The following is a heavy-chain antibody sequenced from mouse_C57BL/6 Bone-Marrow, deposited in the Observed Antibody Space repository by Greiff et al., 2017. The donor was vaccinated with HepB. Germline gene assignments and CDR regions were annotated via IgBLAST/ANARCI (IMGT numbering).Heavy chain of an antibody. J-gene: IGHJ4*01. CDR3: ARSDGITTYAMDY. CDR2: IYPGSGST. V-gene: IGHV1-55*01. Sequence: QVQLQQPGAEPVKPGASVKMSCKASGYTFPSYWITRVKQRPGQGPEWIGDIYPGSGSTNYNEKFKSKATLTVDTSSSTAYMQLSSLTSEDSAVYYCARSDGITTYAMDYWGQGTSVTVSS. D-gene: IGHD1-1*01. CDR1: GYTFPSYW.